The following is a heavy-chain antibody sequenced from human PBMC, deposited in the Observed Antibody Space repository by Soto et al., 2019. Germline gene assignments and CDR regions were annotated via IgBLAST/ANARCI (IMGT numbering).Heavy chain of an antibody. CDR2: IYYSGRT. D-gene: IGHD4-17*01. CDR3: ARTTAVPNTLRSRYFFDY. V-gene: IGHV4-39*01. Sequence: SETLSLTCTVTGDSINSRSYYWGWIRQPPGKGLEWIGSIYYSGRTYNNPSLRSRVSMSIDTSKDQFSLKLKSVTAADTALYYCARTTAVPNTLRSRYFFDYWGQGTLVTVS. J-gene: IGHJ4*02. CDR1: GDSINSRSYY.